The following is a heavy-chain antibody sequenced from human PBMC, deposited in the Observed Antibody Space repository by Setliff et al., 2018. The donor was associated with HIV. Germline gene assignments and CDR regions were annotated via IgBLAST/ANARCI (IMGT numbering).Heavy chain of an antibody. CDR3: ARGRGSSSSWPIDY. Sequence: SETLSLTCAVYGGSFNGYYWSWIRQPPGKGLEWIGEINHSGSTNYNPSLKSRVTMSVDTSKNQFSLKLSSVTAADTAVYFCARGRGSSSSWPIDYWGQGTLVTV. D-gene: IGHD6-13*01. CDR2: INHSGST. V-gene: IGHV4-34*09. CDR1: GGSFNGYY. J-gene: IGHJ4*02.